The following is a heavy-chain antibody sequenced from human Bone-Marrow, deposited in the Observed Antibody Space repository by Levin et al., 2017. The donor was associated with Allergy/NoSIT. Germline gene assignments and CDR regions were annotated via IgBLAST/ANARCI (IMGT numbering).Heavy chain of an antibody. CDR2: INHSGST. D-gene: IGHD5-18*01. CDR3: ARVASRGYSYADWFDP. CDR1: GGSFSGYY. J-gene: IGHJ5*02. V-gene: IGHV4-34*01. Sequence: SETLSLTCAVYGGSFSGYYWSWIRQPPGKGLEWIGEINHSGSTNYNPSLKSRVTISVDTSKNQFSLKLSSVTAADTAVYYCARVASRGYSYADWFDPWGQGTLVTVSS.